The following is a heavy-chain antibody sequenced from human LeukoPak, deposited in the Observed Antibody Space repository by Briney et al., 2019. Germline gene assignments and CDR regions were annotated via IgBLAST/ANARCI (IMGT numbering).Heavy chain of an antibody. Sequence: SETLSLTCTVSGDSLRKSTFYWVWIRQPPGKGLEWIGYIYHSGSTYYNPSLKSRVTISVDRSKNQFSLKLSSVTAADTAVYYCARVWAVATTQFDPWGQGTLVTVSS. J-gene: IGHJ5*02. V-gene: IGHV4-39*07. CDR2: IYHSGST. D-gene: IGHD5-12*01. CDR3: ARVWAVATTQFDP. CDR1: GDSLRKSTFY.